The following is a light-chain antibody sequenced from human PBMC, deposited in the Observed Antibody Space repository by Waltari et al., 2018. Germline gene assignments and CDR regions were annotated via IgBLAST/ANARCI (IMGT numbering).Light chain of an antibody. V-gene: IGLV3-21*02. CDR1: NLRPNS. CDR3: QVWDNGSDPLPV. J-gene: IGLJ2*01. Sequence: SYILTQVPYVSVAPGQMARISCGGNNLRPNSVHWYQPKPGQAPVLVVYDYRDRPSGIPERFSGSNSGNTATLIISRAEAGDEADYYCQVWDNGSDPLPVFGGGTTLTVL. CDR2: DYR.